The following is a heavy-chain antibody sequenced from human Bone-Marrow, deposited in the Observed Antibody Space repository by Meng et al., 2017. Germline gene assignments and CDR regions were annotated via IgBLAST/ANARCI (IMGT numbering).Heavy chain of an antibody. J-gene: IGHJ4*02. V-gene: IGHV4-34*01. D-gene: IGHD3-10*01. CDR3: AGISYYYGSGSYYKSYYFDY. Sequence: QVPLRQWGAGLLKPSETLSLTCAVYGGSFSGYYWSWIRQPPGKGLEWIGEINHSGSTNYNPSLKSRVTISVDTSKNQFSLKLSSVTAADTAVYYCAGISYYYGSGSYYKSYYFDYWGQGTLVTVSS. CDR1: GGSFSGYY. CDR2: INHSGST.